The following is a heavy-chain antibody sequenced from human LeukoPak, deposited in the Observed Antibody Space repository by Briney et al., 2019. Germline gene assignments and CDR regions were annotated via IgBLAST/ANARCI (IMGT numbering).Heavy chain of an antibody. D-gene: IGHD3-10*01. J-gene: IGHJ5*02. V-gene: IGHV4-39*01. CDR2: IYYSGST. Sequence: SETLSLTCTVSGASISSGSYYWSWIRQPPGKGLDWIGSIYYSGSTYYNPSLKSRVTISVDTSKNQFSLKLTSVTAADTAVYYCARRPRGGWFDPWGQGTLVTVSS. CDR3: ARRPRGGWFDP. CDR1: GASISSGSYY.